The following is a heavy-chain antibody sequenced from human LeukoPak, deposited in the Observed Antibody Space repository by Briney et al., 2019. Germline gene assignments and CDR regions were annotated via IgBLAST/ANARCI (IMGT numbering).Heavy chain of an antibody. V-gene: IGHV4-59*01. J-gene: IGHJ4*02. CDR1: GCSISSYY. Sequence: PSETLSLTCTVSGCSISSYYWSWIRQPPGKGLEWIGYIYYSGSTNYNPSLKSRVTISVDTSKNQFSLKLSSVTAADTAVYYCAGSYDSSGYYQGYFDYWGQGTLVTVSS. D-gene: IGHD3-22*01. CDR3: AGSYDSSGYYQGYFDY. CDR2: IYYSGST.